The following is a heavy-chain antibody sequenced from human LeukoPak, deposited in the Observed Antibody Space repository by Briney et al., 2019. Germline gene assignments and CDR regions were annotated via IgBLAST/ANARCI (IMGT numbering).Heavy chain of an antibody. Sequence: GGSLRLSCTASGFTFGDYAMSWVRQAPGKGLEWVGFIRSKAYGGTTEYAASVKGRFTISRDDSKSIAYLQMNSLKTEDTAVYYCVLGEGDYVWGSYRYKRNFDYWGQGTLVTVSS. J-gene: IGHJ4*02. CDR3: VLGEGDYVWGSYRYKRNFDY. D-gene: IGHD3-16*02. CDR2: IRSKAYGGTT. V-gene: IGHV3-49*04. CDR1: GFTFGDYA.